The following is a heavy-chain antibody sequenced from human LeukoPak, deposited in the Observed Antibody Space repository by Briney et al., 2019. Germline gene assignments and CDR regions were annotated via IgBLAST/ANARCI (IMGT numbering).Heavy chain of an antibody. CDR3: ARDPPYYYYYYMDV. Sequence: ASVKVSCKASGYTFTGYYMHWVRQAPGQGLEWMGRINPNSGGTNYAQKFQGRVTMTRDTSISTAYMELRRLRSDDTAVYYCARDPPYYYYYYMDVWGKGTTVTVSS. CDR1: GYTFTGYY. V-gene: IGHV1-2*06. J-gene: IGHJ6*03. CDR2: INPNSGGT.